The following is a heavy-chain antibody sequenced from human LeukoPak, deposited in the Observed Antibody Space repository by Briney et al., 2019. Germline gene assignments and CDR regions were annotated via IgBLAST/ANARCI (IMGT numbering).Heavy chain of an antibody. V-gene: IGHV1-2*02. CDR3: ARDLGSLGEQEQYCSSTSCPYFDY. D-gene: IGHD2-2*01. CDR1: GYTFTGYY. CDR2: INPNSGGT. Sequence: ASVKVSCKASGYTFTGYYMHWVRQAPGQGLEWMGWINPNSGGTNYAQKLQGRVTMTTDTSTSTAYMELRSLRSDDTAVYYCARDLGSLGEQEQYCSSTSCPYFDYWGQGTLVTVSS. J-gene: IGHJ4*02.